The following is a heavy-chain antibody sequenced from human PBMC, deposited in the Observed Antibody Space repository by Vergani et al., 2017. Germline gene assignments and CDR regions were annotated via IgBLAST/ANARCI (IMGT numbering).Heavy chain of an antibody. CDR2: IAYDGSNK. Sequence: QVQLVESGGGVVQPGRSFTLSCAVSGFTFSSYAMHWVRQAPGKGLEWVAVIAYDGSNKHYADSVKGRFTISRDISKNTLYLRMNSLRAEDTAVFYCVRDSRYCSXANCPYYYYYMDVWGKGTTVTVSS. J-gene: IGHJ6*03. D-gene: IGHD2-2*01. V-gene: IGHV3-30-3*01. CDR1: GFTFSSYA. CDR3: VRDSRYCSXANCPYYYYYMDV.